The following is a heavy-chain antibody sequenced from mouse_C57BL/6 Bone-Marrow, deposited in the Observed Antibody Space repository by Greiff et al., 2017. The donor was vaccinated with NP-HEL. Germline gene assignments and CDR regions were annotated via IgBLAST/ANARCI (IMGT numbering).Heavy chain of an antibody. CDR1: GYSFTGYY. Sequence: EVQLVESGPELVKPGASVKISCKASGYSFTGYYMNWVKQSPEKSLEWIGEINPSTGGTTYNQKFKAKATLTVDKSSSTAYMQLKSLTSEDSAVYYCARSPLYDGYYEFAYWGQGTLVTVSA. CDR2: INPSTGGT. J-gene: IGHJ3*01. D-gene: IGHD2-3*01. CDR3: ARSPLYDGYYEFAY. V-gene: IGHV1-42*01.